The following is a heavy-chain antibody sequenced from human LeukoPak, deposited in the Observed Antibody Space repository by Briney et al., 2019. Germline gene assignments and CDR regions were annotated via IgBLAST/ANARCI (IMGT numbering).Heavy chain of an antibody. Sequence: PGGSLRLSCTASGFTFSSYAMSWVRQAPGKGPEWVSGISGSGGNTYHADSVKGRFTISRDNSKDTLYLQMNSLRAEDTAVYYCAKDNRDGYNSPNLIDYWGQGTLVTVSS. D-gene: IGHD5-24*01. V-gene: IGHV3-23*01. CDR2: ISGSGGNT. CDR3: AKDNRDGYNSPNLIDY. CDR1: GFTFSSYA. J-gene: IGHJ4*02.